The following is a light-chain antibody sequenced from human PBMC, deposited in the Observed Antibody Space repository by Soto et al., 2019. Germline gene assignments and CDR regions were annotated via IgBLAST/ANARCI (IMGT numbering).Light chain of an antibody. Sequence: EIVMPQSPVTLSVSPGERATLSCMARQSIINNLAWYQQKHGQAPRLLLYGASTRATGIPARFSGSGSAPDFTLTISSLQSEDFAVYYSPQYHNWHTVGQGTKLEI. V-gene: IGKV3-15*01. CDR3: PQYHNWHT. CDR1: QSIINN. J-gene: IGKJ2*01. CDR2: GAS.